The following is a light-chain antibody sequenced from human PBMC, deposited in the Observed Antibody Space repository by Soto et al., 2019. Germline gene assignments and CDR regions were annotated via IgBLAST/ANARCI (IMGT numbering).Light chain of an antibody. CDR3: HHYAST. Sequence: EIVLTQSPPTLSLSPGERATLSCRASQSVSSYLAWYQQKPGQAPRLLIYGASSRATGVPDRFSGSGSGTDFTLTISRLEPEDFAVYFCHHYASTFGQGTKVDI. CDR1: QSVSSY. CDR2: GAS. V-gene: IGKV3-20*01. J-gene: IGKJ1*01.